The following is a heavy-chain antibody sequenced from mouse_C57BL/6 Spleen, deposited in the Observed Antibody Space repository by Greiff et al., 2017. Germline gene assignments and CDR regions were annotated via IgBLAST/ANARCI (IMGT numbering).Heavy chain of an antibody. CDR2: IDPSDSET. CDR1: GYTFTSYW. Sequence: QVQLQQPGAELVRPGSSVKLSCKASGYTFTSYWMHWVKQRPIQGLEWIGNIDPSDSETHYNQKFKDKATLTVDKSSSTAYMQLSSLTSEDSAVYFFARSLDPGAWFAYWGQGTLVTVSA. V-gene: IGHV1-52*01. CDR3: ARSLDPGAWFAY. J-gene: IGHJ3*01.